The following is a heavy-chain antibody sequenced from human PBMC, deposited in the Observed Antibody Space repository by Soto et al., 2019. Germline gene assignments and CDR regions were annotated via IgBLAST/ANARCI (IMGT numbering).Heavy chain of an antibody. V-gene: IGHV3-33*01. CDR2: IWYDGSNK. CDR3: ERASRVVPAATIDP. J-gene: IGHJ5*02. CDR1: GFTFSSYG. Sequence: PGGSLRLSCAASGFTFSSYGMHWVRQAPGKGLEWVAVIWYDGSNKYYADSVKGRFTISRDNSKNTLYLQMNSLRAEDTAVYYCERASRVVPAATIDPWGQGTLVTVSS. D-gene: IGHD2-2*01.